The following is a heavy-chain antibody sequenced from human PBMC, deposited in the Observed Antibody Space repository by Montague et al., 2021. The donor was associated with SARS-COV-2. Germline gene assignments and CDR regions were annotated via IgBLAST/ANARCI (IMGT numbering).Heavy chain of an antibody. V-gene: IGHV4-4*01. J-gene: IGHJ4*02. D-gene: IGHD3/OR15-3a*01. Sequence: ETLSLTCVVSDVSLSSSTWWSWARQSPGKGLEWVGETYLSGFTQYNPSVKSRVTISLDDSRSQFSLRLTSVTAADTAVYFCARGGLGNRGFDYWGQGALVTVSS. CDR2: TYLSGFT. CDR1: DVSLSSSTW. CDR3: ARGGLGNRGFDY.